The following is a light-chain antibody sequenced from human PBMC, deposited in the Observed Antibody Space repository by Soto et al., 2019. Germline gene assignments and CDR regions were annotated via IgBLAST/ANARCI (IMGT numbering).Light chain of an antibody. V-gene: IGKV3-11*01. Sequence: EIVLTQSPATLSLSPGDRATLSCRASQSVDRYLAWYQEKPGQAPRLLIYDTSDRATGIPDRFSGSGSGTDFTLTISRVEPEDFEVYYCQQGSHWYTFGQGTKLEIK. CDR1: QSVDRY. J-gene: IGKJ2*01. CDR3: QQGSHWYT. CDR2: DTS.